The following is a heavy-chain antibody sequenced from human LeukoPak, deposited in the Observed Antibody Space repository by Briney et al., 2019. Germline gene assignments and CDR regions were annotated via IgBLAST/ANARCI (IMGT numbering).Heavy chain of an antibody. J-gene: IGHJ4*02. CDR1: GFAFSSYA. D-gene: IGHD1-20*01. CDR2: ISGSGGST. V-gene: IGHV3-23*01. Sequence: PGGSLRLSCAASGFAFSSYAMSWVRQAPGKGLEWVSAISGSGGSTYYADSVKGRFTISRDNSKNTLYLQMNSLRAEDTAVYYCAKVRTNWNDADFDYWGQGTLVTVSS. CDR3: AKVRTNWNDADFDY.